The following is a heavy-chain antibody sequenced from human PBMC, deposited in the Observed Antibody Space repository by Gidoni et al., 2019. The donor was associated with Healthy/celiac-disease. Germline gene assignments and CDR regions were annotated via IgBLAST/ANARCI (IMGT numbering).Heavy chain of an antibody. J-gene: IGHJ3*02. CDR1: GGSFSGYY. Sequence: QVQLQQWGAGLLKPSETLSLTCAVYGGSFSGYYWRWIRQPPGKGLEWIGEINHSGSTNYNPSLKSRVTISVDTSKNQFSLKLSSVTAADTAVYYCARASVLLWFRELRAFDIWGQGTMVTVSS. D-gene: IGHD3-10*01. CDR3: ARASVLLWFRELRAFDI. V-gene: IGHV4-34*01. CDR2: INHSGST.